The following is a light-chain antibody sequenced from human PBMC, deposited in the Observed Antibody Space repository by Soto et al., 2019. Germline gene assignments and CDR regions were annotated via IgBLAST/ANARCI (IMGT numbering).Light chain of an antibody. CDR1: SGDVGGYNS. CDR3: SSYTSSVTVA. CDR2: EVS. Sequence: QSALTQPASASGSPGQSITISCTGTSGDVGGYNSVSWYQQHPGKAPKLMIYEVSNRPSGVSNRFSGSKSGNTASLTISGLQAEDEADYDCSSYTSSVTVAFGGGTKLTVL. J-gene: IGLJ2*01. V-gene: IGLV2-14*01.